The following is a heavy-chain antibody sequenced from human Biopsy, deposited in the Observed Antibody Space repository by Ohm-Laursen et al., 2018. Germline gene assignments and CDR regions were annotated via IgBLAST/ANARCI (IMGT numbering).Heavy chain of an antibody. CDR2: IFYSANT. CDR1: GVSINGGRYY. Sequence: SDTLSLTYPVSGVSINGGRYYWNWIRHHPGKGLEWIGNIFYSANTYYNPSLKSRVTISVDTSKNQFSLKLSSVTAADAAVYYCARLGSGDYFPTFFDFWGQGALVTVSS. CDR3: ARLGSGDYFPTFFDF. J-gene: IGHJ4*02. V-gene: IGHV4-31*03. D-gene: IGHD5-12*01.